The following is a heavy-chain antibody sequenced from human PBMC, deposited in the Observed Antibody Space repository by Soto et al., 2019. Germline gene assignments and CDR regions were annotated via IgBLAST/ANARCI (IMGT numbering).Heavy chain of an antibody. CDR2: ISYDGSNK. J-gene: IGHJ5*02. CDR3: ANKAAGTS. D-gene: IGHD6-19*01. V-gene: IGHV3-30*18. Sequence: QVQLVESGGGVVQPGRSLRLSCAASGFTFSSYGMHWVRQAPGKGLEWVAVISYDGSNKYYADSVKGRFTISRDNSKNTLYLQMNSLRAEDTAVYYCANKAAGTSWGQGTLVTVSS. CDR1: GFTFSSYG.